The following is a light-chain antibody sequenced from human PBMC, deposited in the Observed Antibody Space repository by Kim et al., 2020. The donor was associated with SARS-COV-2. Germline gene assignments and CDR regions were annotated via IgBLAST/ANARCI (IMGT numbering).Light chain of an antibody. Sequence: ASVVDGVTITARASRGIRRYSAWYQQPAGDAPKLLIYAASAVQNGVPSRFSGSGSGTEFTLTINSLQPEDFSTYNCQQLDGYPRTFGGGTKVGIK. CDR1: RGIRRY. CDR2: AAS. J-gene: IGKJ4*01. CDR3: QQLDGYPRT. V-gene: IGKV1-9*01.